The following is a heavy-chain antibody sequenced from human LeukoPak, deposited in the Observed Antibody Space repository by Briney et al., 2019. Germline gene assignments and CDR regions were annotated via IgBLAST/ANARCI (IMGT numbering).Heavy chain of an antibody. V-gene: IGHV3-66*01. D-gene: IGHD4-17*01. J-gene: IGHJ5*02. Sequence: GGSLRLSCAAVALTVISTGVNSVRQAPGKGLEWVSVIFGGGGTYYADSVKGRFIIYRDNSKNTLHLQMDSLRPEYMALYFCPRELVSGDPFDPWGQGTLVTVSS. CDR3: PRELVSGDPFDP. CDR1: ALTVISTG. CDR2: IFGGGGT.